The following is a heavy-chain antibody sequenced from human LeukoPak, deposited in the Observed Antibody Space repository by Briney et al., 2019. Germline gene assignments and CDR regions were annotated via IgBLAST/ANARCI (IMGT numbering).Heavy chain of an antibody. V-gene: IGHV3-23*01. CDR3: AKGFAAVVRAFDI. J-gene: IGHJ3*02. Sequence: GGSLRLPCAASGFTFSSYAMSWVRQAPGKGLEWVSAISGSGGSTYYADSVKGRFTISRDNSKNTLYLQMNSLRAEDTAVYYCAKGFAAVVRAFDIWGQGTMVTVSS. CDR1: GFTFSSYA. CDR2: ISGSGGST. D-gene: IGHD4-23*01.